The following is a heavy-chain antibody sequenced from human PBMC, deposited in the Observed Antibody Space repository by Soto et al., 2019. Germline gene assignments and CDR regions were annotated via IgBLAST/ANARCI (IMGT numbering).Heavy chain of an antibody. V-gene: IGHV1-8*01. Sequence: ASVKVSCKASGYTFTSYDINWVRQATGQGLEWMGWMNRNSGNTGYAQKFQGRVTMTRNLSISTPYVELSRLRSEDTAVYYCARGLWDGDTLDAAFDIWGQWTMVTVSS. D-gene: IGHD3-10*01. J-gene: IGHJ3*02. CDR2: MNRNSGNT. CDR1: GYTFTSYD. CDR3: ARGLWDGDTLDAAFDI.